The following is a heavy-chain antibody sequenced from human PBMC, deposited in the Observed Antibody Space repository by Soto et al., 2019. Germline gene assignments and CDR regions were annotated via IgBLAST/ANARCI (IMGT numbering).Heavy chain of an antibody. CDR1: GFTFSDYY. CDR3: ARGGRVTMVRGDRIGMDV. V-gene: IGHV3-11*01. Sequence: PGGSLRLSCAASGFTFSDYYMSWIRQAPGKGLEWVSYISSSGSTIYYADAVKGRFTIPRDNAKNSLYLQMNSLRAEDTAVYYCARGGRVTMVRGDRIGMDVWGQGTTVTVSS. J-gene: IGHJ6*02. D-gene: IGHD3-10*01. CDR2: ISSSGSTI.